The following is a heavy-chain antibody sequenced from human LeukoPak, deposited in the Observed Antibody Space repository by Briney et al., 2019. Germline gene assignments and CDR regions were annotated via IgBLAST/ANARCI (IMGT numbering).Heavy chain of an antibody. CDR3: ATAPYYYDSSGYYFAMGDFDY. CDR1: GYTLTELS. D-gene: IGHD3-22*01. J-gene: IGHJ4*02. CDR2: FDPEDGET. V-gene: IGHV1-24*01. Sequence: ASVKVSCKVSGYTLTELSMHWVRQAPGKGLEWMGGFDPEDGETIYAQKFQGRVTMTEDTSTDTAYTELSSLRSEDTAVYYCATAPYYYDSSGYYFAMGDFDYWGQGTLVTVSS.